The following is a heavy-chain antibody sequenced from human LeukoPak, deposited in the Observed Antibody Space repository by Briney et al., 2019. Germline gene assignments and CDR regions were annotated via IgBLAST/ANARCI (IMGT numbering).Heavy chain of an antibody. CDR3: ARAPRTGVRGISYYGMDV. CDR2: ISSNGGST. Sequence: GGSLRLSCAASGFTFSSYAMHWVRQAPGKGLEYVSAISSNGGSTYYANSVKGRFTISRDNSKNTLYLQMGSLRAEDMAVYYCARAPRTGVRGISYYGMDVWGQGTTVTVSS. CDR1: GFTFSSYA. J-gene: IGHJ6*02. V-gene: IGHV3-64*01. D-gene: IGHD3-10*01.